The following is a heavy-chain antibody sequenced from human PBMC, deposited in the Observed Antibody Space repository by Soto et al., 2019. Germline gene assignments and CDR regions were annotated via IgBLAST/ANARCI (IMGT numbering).Heavy chain of an antibody. Sequence: QVQLVESGGGVVQPGRSLRLSCAASGFTFSSYAMHWVRQAPGKGLEWVAVISYDGSNKYYADSVKGRFTISRDNSKNTPYLQMNSLRAEDTAVYYCARGRAVGPFEVNWFDPWGQGTLVTVSS. D-gene: IGHD3-9*01. J-gene: IGHJ5*02. CDR1: GFTFSSYA. CDR3: ARGRAVGPFEVNWFDP. CDR2: ISYDGSNK. V-gene: IGHV3-30*14.